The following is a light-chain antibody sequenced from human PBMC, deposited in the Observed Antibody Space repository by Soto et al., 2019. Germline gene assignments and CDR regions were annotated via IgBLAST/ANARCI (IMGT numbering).Light chain of an antibody. J-gene: IGKJ3*01. CDR3: QQYGSSFFT. V-gene: IGKV3-20*01. Sequence: EIALTQSPGTLSLSPGERATLSCRASQSVSSSYLAWYQQKPGQAPRLLIYGASSRATGIPDRFSGSGSGTDFTLTISRLEPEDFAVYYCQQYGSSFFTFGPGTKVDIK. CDR1: QSVSSSY. CDR2: GAS.